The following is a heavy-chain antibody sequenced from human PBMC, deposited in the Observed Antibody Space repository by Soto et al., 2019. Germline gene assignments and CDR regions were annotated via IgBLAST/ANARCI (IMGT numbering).Heavy chain of an antibody. V-gene: IGHV4-39*01. D-gene: IGHD2-15*01. CDR1: GDSISSSSYY. CDR2: IYYSGTT. CDR3: ARSLYCSGGSCYRGADAFDI. Sequence: ETLSLTCTVSGDSISSSSYYWGWIRQPPGKGLEWIGDIYYSGTTHYNPSLKSRVTISIDTSKNQFSLKLSSVTAADTAVYYCARSLYCSGGSCYRGADAFDIWGQGTMVTV. J-gene: IGHJ3*02.